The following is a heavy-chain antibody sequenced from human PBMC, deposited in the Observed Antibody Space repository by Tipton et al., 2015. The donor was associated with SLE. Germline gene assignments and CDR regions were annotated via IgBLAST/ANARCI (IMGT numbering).Heavy chain of an antibody. J-gene: IGHJ4*01. CDR3: AASRNYCSSTSCYFV. V-gene: IGHV4-61*02. CDR2: IYTSGST. CDR1: GGSISSGSYY. D-gene: IGHD2-2*01. Sequence: TLSLTCTVSGGSISSGSYYWSWIRQPAGKGLEWIGRIYTSGSTNYNPSLKSRVTISVDTSKNQFSLKLSSVTAADTAVYYCAASRNYCSSTSCYFVWGHGTLVTVSS.